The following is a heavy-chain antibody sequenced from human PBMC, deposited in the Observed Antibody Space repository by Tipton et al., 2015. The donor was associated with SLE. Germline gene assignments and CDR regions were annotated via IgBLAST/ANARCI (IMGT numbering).Heavy chain of an antibody. Sequence: TLSLTCTVSGGSISSHYWSWIRQHPGKGLEWIGYIYYSGSTYYNPSLKSRVTISVDTSKNQFSLKLSSVTAADTAVYYCASFDYGDYWYWGQGTLVTVSS. D-gene: IGHD4-17*01. CDR2: IYYSGST. V-gene: IGHV4-59*11. CDR1: GGSISSHY. J-gene: IGHJ4*02. CDR3: ASFDYGDYWY.